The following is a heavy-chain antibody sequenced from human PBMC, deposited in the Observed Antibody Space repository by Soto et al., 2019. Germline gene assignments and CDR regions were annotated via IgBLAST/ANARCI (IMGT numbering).Heavy chain of an antibody. CDR3: ARLMITFGYYYYGMDV. CDR1: GFTLSSYW. D-gene: IGHD3-16*01. V-gene: IGHV3-74*01. Sequence: GGSLRLSCAASGFTLSSYWMHWVRQAPGKGLMWVSRINGDGRTTNYADSVKGRFTISRDNSKNTLYLQMNSLRAEDTAVYYCARLMITFGYYYYGMDVWGQGTTVTVSS. J-gene: IGHJ6*02. CDR2: INGDGRTT.